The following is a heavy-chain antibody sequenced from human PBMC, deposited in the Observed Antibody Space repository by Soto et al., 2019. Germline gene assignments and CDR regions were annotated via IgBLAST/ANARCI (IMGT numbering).Heavy chain of an antibody. Sequence: PSETLSLTCTVSGGSISSYYWSWIRQPPGKGLEWIGYIYYSGSTNYNPSLKSRVTISVDTSKNQFSLKLSSVTAADTAAYYCAREKGLADAFDIWGQGTMVTVSS. CDR2: IYYSGST. V-gene: IGHV4-59*01. J-gene: IGHJ3*02. CDR1: GGSISSYY. CDR3: AREKGLADAFDI.